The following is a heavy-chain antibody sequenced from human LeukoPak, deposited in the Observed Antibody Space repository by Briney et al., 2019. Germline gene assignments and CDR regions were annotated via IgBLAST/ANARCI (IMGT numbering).Heavy chain of an antibody. CDR1: GFTFSSYA. CDR3: ARERPGLPYYFDY. J-gene: IGHJ4*02. V-gene: IGHV3-64*04. CDR2: ISSSGGST. Sequence: AGGSLRLSCSASGFTFSSYAMHWVRQAPGKGLEYVSAISSSGGSTYYADSVKGRFTISRDNSKNTLYLQMNSLRAEDTAVYYCARERPGLPYYFDYWGQGTLVTVSS. D-gene: IGHD2-21*02.